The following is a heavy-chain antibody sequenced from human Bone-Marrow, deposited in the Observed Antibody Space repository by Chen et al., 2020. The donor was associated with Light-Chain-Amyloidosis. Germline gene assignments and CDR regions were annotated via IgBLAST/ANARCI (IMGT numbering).Heavy chain of an antibody. CDR3: ARGGAYSTIEY. V-gene: IGHV3-74*01. J-gene: IGHJ4*02. D-gene: IGHD4-4*01. Sequence: EVQLVESGGDLVQPGGSLRISCEVSGFTFSDYWMHWVRQVPGKGLEWVSRINGDGSTETYADYGGDAMYASSVKGRFTISRDNAKNTLYLQMTGLRVEDTAVYYCARGGAYSTIEYWGQGTLVTVSS. CDR1: GFTFSDYW. CDR2: INGDGSTE.